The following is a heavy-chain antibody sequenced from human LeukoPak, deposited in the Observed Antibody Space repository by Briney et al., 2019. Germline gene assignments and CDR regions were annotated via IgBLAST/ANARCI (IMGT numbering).Heavy chain of an antibody. CDR3: ASGTLLAAY. Sequence: GPFVKVSCKASGYTFTAYYIHWVRQAPGQGLEWMGWINPNSGGTNYAQKFQGRVTMTRDTSISTAYMELSRLRSDDTAVYYCASGTLLAAYWGQGTLVTVSS. CDR2: INPNSGGT. J-gene: IGHJ4*02. CDR1: GYTFTAYY. V-gene: IGHV1-2*02.